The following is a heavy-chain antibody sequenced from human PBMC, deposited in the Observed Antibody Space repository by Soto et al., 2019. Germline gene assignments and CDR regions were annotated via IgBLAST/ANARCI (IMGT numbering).Heavy chain of an antibody. CDR2: ISYDGSIK. Sequence: GGSLRLSCAASGFAFSTYAMHWVRQAPGKGLEWVALISYDGSIKVYADSVKGRFTVSRDNSKNTLYLQMTSLRKEDTAVFYCARDRVATTVDYYYGMDVWGQGTTVTVSS. V-gene: IGHV3-30-3*01. CDR3: ARDRVATTVDYYYGMDV. J-gene: IGHJ6*02. D-gene: IGHD1-1*01. CDR1: GFAFSTYA.